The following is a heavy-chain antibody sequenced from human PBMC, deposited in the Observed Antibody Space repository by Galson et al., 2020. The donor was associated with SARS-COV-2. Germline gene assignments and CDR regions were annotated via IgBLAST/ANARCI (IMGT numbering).Heavy chain of an antibody. CDR3: VGGFGELLAGVDYYGMDV. Sequence: SQTLSLTCTVSGGSISSSSYYWGWLRQPPVKGLDWIGRIYYSGSTYYNPSLKSRVTISVDTSKNPFSLKLSSVTAADTAVYYCVGGFGELLAGVDYYGMDVWGQGTTVTVSS. CDR2: IYYSGST. V-gene: IGHV4-39*01. D-gene: IGHD3-10*01. J-gene: IGHJ6*02. CDR1: GGSISSSSYY.